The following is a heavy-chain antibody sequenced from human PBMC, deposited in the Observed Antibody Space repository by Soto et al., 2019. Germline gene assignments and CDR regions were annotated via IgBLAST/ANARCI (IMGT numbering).Heavy chain of an antibody. CDR3: AKEDNYGNLDY. CDR1: GFSFSSYA. D-gene: IGHD3-16*01. J-gene: IGHJ4*02. V-gene: IGHV3-23*01. CDR2: ISGTGGST. Sequence: EVQLLESGGGLVQPGGSLRLSCAASGFSFSSYAMSWVRQAPGKGLEWVSSISGTGGSTDYADSVKGRFTISIDNSKNTLYVQMNSLRAEDTAVYYCAKEDNYGNLDYWGQGTLVTVSS.